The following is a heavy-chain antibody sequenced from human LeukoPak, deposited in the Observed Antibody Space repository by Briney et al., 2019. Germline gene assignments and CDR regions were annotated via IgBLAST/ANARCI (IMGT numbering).Heavy chain of an antibody. CDR2: INTNTGNP. CDR1: GYTFTSYA. V-gene: IGHV7-4-1*02. J-gene: IGHJ3*02. CDR3: ASHPLLGHYGDAFDI. D-gene: IGHD3-10*01. Sequence: ASVKVSCKASGYTFTSYAMNWVRQAPGQGLEWMGWINTNTGNPTYAQGFTGRFVISLDTSVSTAYLQISSLKAEDTAVYYCASHPLLGHYGDAFDIWGQGTMVTVSS.